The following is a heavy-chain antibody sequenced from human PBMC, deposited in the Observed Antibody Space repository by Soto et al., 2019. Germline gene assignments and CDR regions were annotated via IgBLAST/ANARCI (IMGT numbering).Heavy chain of an antibody. CDR1: GGSISSGDYY. V-gene: IGHV4-30-4*01. D-gene: IGHD6-6*01. Sequence: SETLSLTCTVSGGSISSGDYYWSWIRQPPGKGLEWTGYIYYSGSTYYNPSLKSRVTISVDTSKNQFSLKLSSVTAADTAVYYCARDGGIAARPGNNWFDPWGQGTLVTVSS. J-gene: IGHJ5*02. CDR3: ARDGGIAARPGNNWFDP. CDR2: IYYSGST.